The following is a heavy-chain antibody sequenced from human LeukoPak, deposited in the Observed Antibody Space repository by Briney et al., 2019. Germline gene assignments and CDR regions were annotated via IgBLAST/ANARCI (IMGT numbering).Heavy chain of an antibody. Sequence: SVKVSCKASGGTFSSYAISWVRQAPGQGLEWMGRIIPILGIANYAQKFQGRATITADKSTSTAYMELSSLRSEDTAVYYCARDEYSYGPKTDYWGQGTLVTVSS. CDR3: ARDEYSYGPKTDY. D-gene: IGHD5-18*01. V-gene: IGHV1-69*04. CDR2: IIPILGIA. J-gene: IGHJ4*02. CDR1: GGTFSSYA.